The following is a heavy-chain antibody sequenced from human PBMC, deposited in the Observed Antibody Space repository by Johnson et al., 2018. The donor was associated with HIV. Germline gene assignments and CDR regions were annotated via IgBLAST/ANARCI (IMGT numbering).Heavy chain of an antibody. V-gene: IGHV3-13*01. CDR1: GFTFSSYD. J-gene: IGHJ3*02. CDR2: IGTAGDT. Sequence: MQLVESGGGLVQPGGSLRLSCAASGFTFSSYDMHWVRQATGKGLEWVSAIGTAGDTYYPGSVKGRFTISRENAKNSLYLQMNSLRAEDTALYYCARYSGSYYTIAFDIWGQGTMVTVSS. CDR3: ARYSGSYYTIAFDI. D-gene: IGHD1-26*01.